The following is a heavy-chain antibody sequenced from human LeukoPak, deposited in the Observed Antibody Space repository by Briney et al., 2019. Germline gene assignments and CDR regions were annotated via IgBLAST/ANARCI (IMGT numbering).Heavy chain of an antibody. CDR1: GGSISSGNYY. CDR3: ARGAYYYGSGSYYWRYYYYYYMDV. J-gene: IGHJ6*03. V-gene: IGHV4-39*07. D-gene: IGHD3-10*01. CDR2: INHSGST. Sequence: SETLSLTCTVSGGSISSGNYYWSWIRQPPGTGLEWIGEINHSGSTNYNPSLKSRVTISVDTSKNQFSLKLSSVTAADTAVYYCARGAYYYGSGSYYWRYYYYYYMDVWGKGTTVTVSS.